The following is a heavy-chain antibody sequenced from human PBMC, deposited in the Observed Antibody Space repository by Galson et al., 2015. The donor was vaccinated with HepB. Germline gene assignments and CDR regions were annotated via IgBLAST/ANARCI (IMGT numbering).Heavy chain of an antibody. Sequence: SETLSLTCDVSGGSISDGRFYWGCIRQPPGKGLEWLGSIYHTGHTYYNPSLKSRVTMSVDTSKNQLSLEVHSVSAADTAVYYCARRHLGGYFDYWGQGTLVTVTS. CDR2: IYHTGHT. CDR1: GGSISDGRFY. D-gene: IGHD4-23*01. CDR3: ARRHLGGYFDY. J-gene: IGHJ4*02. V-gene: IGHV4-39*01.